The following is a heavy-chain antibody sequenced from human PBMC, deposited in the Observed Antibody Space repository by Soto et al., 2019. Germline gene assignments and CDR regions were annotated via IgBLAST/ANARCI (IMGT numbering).Heavy chain of an antibody. D-gene: IGHD6-19*01. V-gene: IGHV4-31*03. J-gene: IGHJ5*02. CDR1: GGSISSGGYY. CDR2: IYYSGST. CDR3: ARDQYSSGWYGENWFDP. Sequence: LSLTCTVSGGSISSGGYYWSWIRQHPGKGLEWIGYIYYSGSTYYNPSLKSRVTISVDTSKNQFSLKLSSVTAADTAVYYCARDQYSSGWYGENWFDPWGQGTLVTVSS.